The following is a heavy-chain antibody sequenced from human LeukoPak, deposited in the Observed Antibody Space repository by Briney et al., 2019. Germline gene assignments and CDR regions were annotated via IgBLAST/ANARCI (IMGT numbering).Heavy chain of an antibody. CDR3: SHTHLIAVAIAFDS. CDR1: GFSLTSGGVG. D-gene: IGHD6-19*01. Sequence: SGPTLVKPTQTLTLTCTFSGFSLTSGGVGVGWVHQSPGKALECLALIYGDGDDRYSPSLKTRLTVTRDTTKNQVVLKMTNMEPMDPAPYYCSHTHLIAVAIAFDSWGPGALVTVSS. CDR2: IYGDGDD. J-gene: IGHJ4*02. V-gene: IGHV2-5*02.